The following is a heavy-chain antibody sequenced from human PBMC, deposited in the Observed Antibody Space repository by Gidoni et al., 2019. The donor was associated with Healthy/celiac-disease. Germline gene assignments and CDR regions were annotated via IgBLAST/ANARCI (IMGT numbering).Heavy chain of an antibody. CDR2: IYYSGST. Sequence: QLQLQESGPGLVKPSETLSLTCTVSGCPISSSSYYWGWIRQPPGKGLEWIGIIYYSGSTYYNPSLKSRVTISVDTSKNQFSLKLSSVTAADTAVYYCARGVAAAGGWFDPWGQGTLVTVSS. CDR1: GCPISSSSYY. D-gene: IGHD6-13*01. CDR3: ARGVAAAGGWFDP. J-gene: IGHJ5*02. V-gene: IGHV4-39*07.